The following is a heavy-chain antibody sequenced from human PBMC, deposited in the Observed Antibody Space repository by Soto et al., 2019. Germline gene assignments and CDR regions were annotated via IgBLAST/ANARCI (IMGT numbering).Heavy chain of an antibody. D-gene: IGHD3-22*01. Sequence: ASVKCSCKASGGTFSSYAISWVRQAPGQGLEWMGGIIPIFGTANYAQKFQGRVTITADESTSTAYMELSSLRSEDTAVYYCARGRGYYDSSGYYSPGAFDIWGQGTMVTVSS. CDR2: IIPIFGTA. CDR3: ARGRGYYDSSGYYSPGAFDI. J-gene: IGHJ3*02. CDR1: GGTFSSYA. V-gene: IGHV1-69*13.